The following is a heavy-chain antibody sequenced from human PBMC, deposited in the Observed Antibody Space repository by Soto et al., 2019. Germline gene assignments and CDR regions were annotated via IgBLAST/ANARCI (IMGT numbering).Heavy chain of an antibody. D-gene: IGHD3-10*01. Sequence: TLALTCTVSGGSISSGNYYWSWIRQPPGKGLEWIGYIYYSGSTYYNPSLKSRVTISVDTSKNQFSLKLSSVTAADTAVYFCARVVESGSRAYYNAMDVWGQGTTVTVS. J-gene: IGHJ6*02. CDR2: IYYSGST. V-gene: IGHV4-30-4*01. CDR1: GGSISSGNYY. CDR3: ARVVESGSRAYYNAMDV.